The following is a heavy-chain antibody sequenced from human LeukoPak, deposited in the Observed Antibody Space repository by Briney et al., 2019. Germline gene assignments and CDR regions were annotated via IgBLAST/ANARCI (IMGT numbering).Heavy chain of an antibody. V-gene: IGHV3-53*01. CDR1: GFTVSSNY. CDR2: IYSGGST. CDR3: ARAPAAHLSAAAAGYYFDY. Sequence: GGSLRLSCAASGFTVSSNYMSWVRQAPGKGLEWVSVIYSGGSTYYADSVKGRFTISRDNAKNSLYLHMSSLRVEDTAVYYCARAPAAHLSAAAAGYYFDYWGQGSLVTVSS. D-gene: IGHD6-13*01. J-gene: IGHJ4*02.